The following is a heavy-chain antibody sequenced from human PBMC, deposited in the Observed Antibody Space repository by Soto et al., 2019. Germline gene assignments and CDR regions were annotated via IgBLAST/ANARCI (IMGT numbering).Heavy chain of an antibody. CDR3: ARSEATALDY. CDR2: AHHSGRT. J-gene: IGHJ4*02. CDR1: GDSMSSSNW. V-gene: IGHV4-4*02. Sequence: QVQLLESGPGLLKPSGTLSLTCTVSGDSMSSSNWRNWVRQPPGKGLEWIGEAHHSGRTNYNPSLKSRVTISVDRSQNHFSLQLTSVTAADTAVYYCARSEATALDYWGQGTLVTVSS.